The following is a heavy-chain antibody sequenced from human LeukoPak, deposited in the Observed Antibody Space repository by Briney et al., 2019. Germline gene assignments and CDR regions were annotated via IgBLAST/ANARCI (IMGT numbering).Heavy chain of an antibody. V-gene: IGHV3-48*01. J-gene: IGHJ4*02. D-gene: IGHD3-3*01. CDR3: ARDRITDFWSGYYTNYFDY. CDR2: VGSGGSTI. CDR1: GFPFSRYS. Sequence: PGGSLRLSCAASGFPFSRYSMNWVRQAPGKGLEWVSYVGSGGSTIYYADAVKGRFTISRDNGKNSLYLQMNSLRAEDTAVYYCARDRITDFWSGYYTNYFDYWGQGTLVTVSS.